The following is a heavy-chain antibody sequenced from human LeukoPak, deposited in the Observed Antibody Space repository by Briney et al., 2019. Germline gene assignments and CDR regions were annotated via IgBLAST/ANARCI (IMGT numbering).Heavy chain of an antibody. J-gene: IGHJ5*02. V-gene: IGHV5-51*01. Sequence: GASLKISFKGSGSRFTSYWIGWGRPMPGKGVEWMGIIYPGDSDTRYSPSFQGQVTISADKSISTDYLQWSSLKASDTAMYYCARRGGPVVLDPWGQGTLVTVSS. CDR3: ARRGGPVVLDP. CDR1: GSRFTSYW. D-gene: IGHD3-22*01. CDR2: IYPGDSDT.